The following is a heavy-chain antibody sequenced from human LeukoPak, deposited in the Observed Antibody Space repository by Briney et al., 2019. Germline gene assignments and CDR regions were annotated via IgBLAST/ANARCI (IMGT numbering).Heavy chain of an antibody. J-gene: IGHJ5*02. CDR3: ARGRNYYDSSGYYSGFDP. V-gene: IGHV4-31*03. CDR2: IYYSGST. Sequence: PSETRSLTCTVSGGSISSGGYYWSWIRQHPGKGLEWIGYIYYSGSTYYNPSLKSRVTISVDTSKNQFSLKLSSVTAADTAVYYCARGRNYYDSSGYYSGFDPWGQGTLVTVSS. CDR1: GGSISSGGYY. D-gene: IGHD3-22*01.